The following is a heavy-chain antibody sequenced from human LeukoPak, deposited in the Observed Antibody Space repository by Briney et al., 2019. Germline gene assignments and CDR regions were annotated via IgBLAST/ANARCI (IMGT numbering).Heavy chain of an antibody. V-gene: IGHV4-4*07. CDR2: IYTSGST. Sequence: GSLRLSCVASGFTSSAFWMSWIRQPAGKGLEWIGRIYTSGSTNYNPSLKSRVTMSVDTSKNQFSLKLSSVTAADTAVYYCARAGGYYDSSGYGIDYWGQGTLVTVSS. CDR3: ARAGGYYDSSGYGIDY. D-gene: IGHD3-22*01. J-gene: IGHJ4*02. CDR1: GFTSSAFW.